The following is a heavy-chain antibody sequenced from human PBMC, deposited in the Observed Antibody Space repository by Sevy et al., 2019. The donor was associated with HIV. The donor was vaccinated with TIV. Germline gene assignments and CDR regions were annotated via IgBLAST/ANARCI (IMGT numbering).Heavy chain of an antibody. CDR2: IYYSGST. CDR3: IRIAWRIVVVPPDAFDI. Sequence: SETLSLTCTVSGGSISSSSYYWGWIRQPPGKGLEWIGSIYYSGSTYYNPSLKSRVTISVDTSKNQFSLKLSSVTAADTAVYYCIRIAWRIVVVPPDAFDIWGQGTMVTVSS. CDR1: GGSISSSSYY. D-gene: IGHD2-2*01. V-gene: IGHV4-39*01. J-gene: IGHJ3*02.